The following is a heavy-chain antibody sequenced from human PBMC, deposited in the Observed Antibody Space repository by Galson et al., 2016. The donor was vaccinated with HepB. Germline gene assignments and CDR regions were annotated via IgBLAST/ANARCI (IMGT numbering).Heavy chain of an antibody. Sequence: SLRLSCAASGFIFSSYGMHWVRQAPGQGLEWVAVVSFDGSQKYYPDSVKGRFAISRDNSKNTLFLHVSSLSSEDTAVYYCAKGLYNDFWSGFPPYYDYVMDVWGQGTTVTVSS. V-gene: IGHV3-30*18. J-gene: IGHJ6*02. CDR3: AKGLYNDFWSGFPPYYDYVMDV. CDR2: VSFDGSQK. D-gene: IGHD3-3*01. CDR1: GFIFSSYG.